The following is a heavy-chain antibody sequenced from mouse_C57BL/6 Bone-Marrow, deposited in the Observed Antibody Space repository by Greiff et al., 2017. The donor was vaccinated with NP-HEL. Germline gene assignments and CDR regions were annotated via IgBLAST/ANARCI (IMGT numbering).Heavy chain of an antibody. J-gene: IGHJ2*01. CDR1: GYTFTDYY. Sequence: QVQLKQSGAELVRPGASVKLSCKASGYTFTDYYINWVKQRPGQGLEWIARIYPGSGNTYYNEKFKGKATLTAEKSSSTAYMQLSSLTSEDSAVYFCARPAQKSTVAFDYWGQGTTLTVSS. CDR3: ARPAQKSTVAFDY. D-gene: IGHD1-1*01. CDR2: IYPGSGNT. V-gene: IGHV1-76*01.